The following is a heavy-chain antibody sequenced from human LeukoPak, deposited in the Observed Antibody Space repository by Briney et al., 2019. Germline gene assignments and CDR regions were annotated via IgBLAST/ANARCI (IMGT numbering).Heavy chain of an antibody. CDR1: GGSISSYY. V-gene: IGHV4-59*01. D-gene: IGHD3-22*01. CDR3: ARGGWNKFDY. J-gene: IGHJ4*02. CDR2: IYYSGGT. Sequence: SETLSLTCTVSGGSISSYYWSWIRQPPGKGLEWIGYIYYSGGTNYNPSLKSRVTTSVDTSKNQFSLKLSSVTAADTAVYYCARGGWNKFDYWGQGTLVTVSS.